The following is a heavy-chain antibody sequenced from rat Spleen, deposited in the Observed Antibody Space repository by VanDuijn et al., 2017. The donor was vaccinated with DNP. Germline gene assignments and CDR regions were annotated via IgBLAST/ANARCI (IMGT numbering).Heavy chain of an antibody. D-gene: IGHD1-12*02. CDR2: INYDGGGT. V-gene: IGHV5-20*01. CDR1: QFTFRDYY. J-gene: IGHJ2*01. Sequence: EVQLVESGGGLVQPGGSLKLSCAASQFTFRDYYMAWVRQAPPKGLEWVASINYDGGGTYYRESVKGRFTISRDNAKSSLYLQMDSLRSEDTATYYCTTDYYDGNYYPGYWGQGVMVTVSS. CDR3: TTDYYDGNYYPGY.